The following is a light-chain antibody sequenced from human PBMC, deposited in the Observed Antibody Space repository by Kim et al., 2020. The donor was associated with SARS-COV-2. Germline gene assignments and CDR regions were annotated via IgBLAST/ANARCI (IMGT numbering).Light chain of an antibody. J-gene: IGLJ2*01. V-gene: IGLV2-8*01. Sequence: QSALTQPPSASGSPGQSVTISCTGTSRDVGGYNYVSWYQQHPGKAPQLIIYGVNKRPSGVPDRFSGSKSGTTASLTVTGLQAEDEADYYCSSYGGRNSLVFGRGTQLTVL. CDR1: SRDVGGYNY. CDR3: SSYGGRNSLV. CDR2: GVN.